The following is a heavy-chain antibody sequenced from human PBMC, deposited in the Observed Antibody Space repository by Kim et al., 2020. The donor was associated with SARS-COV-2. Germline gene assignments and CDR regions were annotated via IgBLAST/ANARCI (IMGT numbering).Heavy chain of an antibody. CDR2: INPKTGGGTS. CDR1: GFTFSDAW. J-gene: IGHJ5*02. CDR3: TTYSNGCA. Sequence: GGSLRLSCAASGFTFSDAWMSWVRQAPGKGLEWLGRINPKTGGGTSDYAAPGNGRFTIARDDSKNTLYLQMNSLKIEDTAVYYCTTYSNGCAWGQGRPVT. V-gene: IGHV3-15*01. D-gene: IGHD6-19*01.